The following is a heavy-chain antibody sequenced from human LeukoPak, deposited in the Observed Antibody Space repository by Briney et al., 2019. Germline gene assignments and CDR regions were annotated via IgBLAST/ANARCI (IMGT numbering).Heavy chain of an antibody. Sequence: GGSLRLSCAASGFTFSSYGMHWVRQAPGKGLEWVAVTWYDGRNNYYAASVKGRFTISRDDSKTTVYLLMNSLRAEDTAVYYCARERLGGYDLGYWGQGTLVTVSS. CDR3: ARERLGGYDLGY. J-gene: IGHJ4*02. CDR1: GFTFSSYG. D-gene: IGHD5-12*01. CDR2: TWYDGRNN. V-gene: IGHV3-33*01.